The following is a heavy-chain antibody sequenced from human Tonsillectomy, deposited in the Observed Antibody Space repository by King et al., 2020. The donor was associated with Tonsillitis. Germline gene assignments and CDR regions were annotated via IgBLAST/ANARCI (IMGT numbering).Heavy chain of an antibody. D-gene: IGHD6-19*01. CDR3: ARRVQWLVDY. J-gene: IGHJ4*02. V-gene: IGHV4-34*01. CDR1: GGSFSGYY. CDR2: INHSGNT. Sequence: VQLQQWGAGLLKPSETLSLTCAVYGGSFSGYYWSWIRQPPGKGLEWIGEINHSGNTNYNPSLKSRVTISVDTSKNQLSLKLSSVTAADTAVYHCARRVQWLVDYWGQGTLVTVSS.